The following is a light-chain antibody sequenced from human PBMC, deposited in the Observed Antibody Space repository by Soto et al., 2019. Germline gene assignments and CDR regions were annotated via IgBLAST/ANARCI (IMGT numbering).Light chain of an antibody. CDR2: DTF. V-gene: IGKV3-20*01. CDR3: QQYAGSPYT. J-gene: IGKJ2*01. CDR1: QSVTNY. Sequence: IVLTQSPGTLSLSPGESASLSCRASQSVTNYLAWYQQKPGQAPRLLIYDTFTRAAGIPDRFSVSGSGTDFTLIISRLDPEDFALYYCQQYAGSPYTFGQGTKLEIK.